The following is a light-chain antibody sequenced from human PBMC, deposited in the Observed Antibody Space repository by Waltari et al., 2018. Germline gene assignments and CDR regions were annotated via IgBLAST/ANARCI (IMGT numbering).Light chain of an antibody. CDR2: DVS. CDR3: CSFAGSHTYVV. V-gene: IGLV2-11*01. Sequence: QSALTQPRSVSGSPGQSVTISCTGTSRDVGGYNYVSWYQPPPGKAPKPMIYDVSKRPSGVPDRFSGSKSGNTASLTISGLQTEDEADYYCCSFAGSHTYVVFGGGTKLTVL. J-gene: IGLJ2*01. CDR1: SRDVGGYNY.